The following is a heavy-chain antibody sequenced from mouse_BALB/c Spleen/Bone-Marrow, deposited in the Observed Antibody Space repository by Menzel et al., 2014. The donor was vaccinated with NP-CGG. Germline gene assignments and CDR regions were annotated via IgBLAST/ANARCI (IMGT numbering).Heavy chain of an antibody. CDR2: ISSGSSTI. D-gene: IGHD1-2*01. CDR3: ARKGNFHYYGYYDMDY. Sequence: EVMLVESGGGLVQPGGSRKLSCAASGFTFSTFGMHWVRQASEKGLEWIAYISSGSSTIYYADTVKGRFTISRDNPENTLFLQMTSLRSEDTAMYYCARKGNFHYYGYYDMDYWGQGTSVTVSS. V-gene: IGHV5-17*02. CDR1: GFTFSTFG. J-gene: IGHJ4*01.